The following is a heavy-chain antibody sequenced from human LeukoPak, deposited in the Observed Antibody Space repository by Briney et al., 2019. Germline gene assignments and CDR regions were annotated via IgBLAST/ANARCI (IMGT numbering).Heavy chain of an antibody. D-gene: IGHD4-17*01. Sequence: GSRRLSCAASGFTFGSYGLHWVRQAPGKGLQWVAFIRYDGSDKYYADSVKGRFTISRDNSKNTLYLQMNSLRTEDTAVYYCAKDLTTVTTQGDYWGQGTLVTVSS. CDR1: GFTFGSYG. J-gene: IGHJ4*02. V-gene: IGHV3-30*02. CDR3: AKDLTTVTTQGDY. CDR2: IRYDGSDK.